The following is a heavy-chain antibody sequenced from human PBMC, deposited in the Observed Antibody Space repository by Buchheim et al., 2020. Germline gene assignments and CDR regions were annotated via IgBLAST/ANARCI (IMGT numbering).Heavy chain of an antibody. D-gene: IGHD1-26*01. J-gene: IGHJ4*02. CDR1: RFTLSDAW. CDR2: IKSRTDGGTT. CDR3: TTELSGSYYSLGY. Sequence: EVQLVESGGGLVKPGGSLRLSCAASRFTLSDAWMSWVRQAPGKGLEWVGRIKSRTDGGTTDHAAPVKGRFTISRDESENTLYLQMNSLKTEDTAVYYCTTELSGSYYSLGYWGQGTL. V-gene: IGHV3-15*01.